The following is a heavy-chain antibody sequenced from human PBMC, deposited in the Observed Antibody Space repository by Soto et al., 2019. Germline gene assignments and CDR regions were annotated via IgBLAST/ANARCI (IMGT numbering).Heavy chain of an antibody. CDR2: ISYSGGT. CDR1: GGSISSGGYY. J-gene: IGHJ6*02. V-gene: IGHV4-31*03. Sequence: QVQLQESGPGLVKPSQTLSLTCSVSGGSISSGGYYWSWIRQHPGKGLEWIGYISYSGGTHYNPSPKSRVIISVDTSKNQFSLKLSSVTAADTAGYCCASHTRRESLLYYSYGMDVWGQGTTVTVSS. CDR3: ASHTRRESLLYYSYGMDV. D-gene: IGHD3-3*01.